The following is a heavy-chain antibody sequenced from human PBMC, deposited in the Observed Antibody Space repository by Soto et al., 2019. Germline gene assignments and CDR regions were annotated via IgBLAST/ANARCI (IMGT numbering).Heavy chain of an antibody. V-gene: IGHV3-64D*06. Sequence: PGGSLRLSCSASGFTFSSYAMHWVRQAPGKGLEYVSAISSNGGSTYYADSVKGRFTISRDNSKSTLYLQMSSLRAEDTAVYYCVKDRYCSGGSCYGIFDYWGQGTLVTVSS. J-gene: IGHJ4*02. CDR3: VKDRYCSGGSCYGIFDY. CDR1: GFTFSSYA. CDR2: ISSNGGST. D-gene: IGHD2-15*01.